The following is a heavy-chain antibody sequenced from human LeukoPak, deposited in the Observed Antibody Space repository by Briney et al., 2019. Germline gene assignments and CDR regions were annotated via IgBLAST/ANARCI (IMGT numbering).Heavy chain of an antibody. Sequence: GVLRLSCAASGFTVCAICMSWVPLAPGQGLEGVIVIYIAGYTYYADSVKGRFTVSRDSSKNTHYVQMDRLRGDDTAVYDGARAVGGSGYYQYSYGMDVWGQGTTVTVSS. CDR1: GFTVCAIC. D-gene: IGHD6-19*01. J-gene: IGHJ6*02. CDR2: IYIAGYT. V-gene: IGHV3-66*01. CDR3: ARAVGGSGYYQYSYGMDV.